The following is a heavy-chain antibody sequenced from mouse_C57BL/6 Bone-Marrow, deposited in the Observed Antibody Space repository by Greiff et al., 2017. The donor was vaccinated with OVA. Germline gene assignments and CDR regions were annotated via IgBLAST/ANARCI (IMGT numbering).Heavy chain of an antibody. D-gene: IGHD2-5*01. CDR3: AYYSNYEDYAMDY. Sequence: VQLQQPGAELVKPGASVKMSCKASGYTFTSYWITWVKQRPGQGLEWIGDIYPGSGSTNYNEKFKSKATLTVDTSSSTAYMQLSSLTSEDSAVYYCAYYSNYEDYAMDYWGQGTSVTVSS. J-gene: IGHJ4*01. V-gene: IGHV1-55*01. CDR1: GYTFTSYW. CDR2: IYPGSGST.